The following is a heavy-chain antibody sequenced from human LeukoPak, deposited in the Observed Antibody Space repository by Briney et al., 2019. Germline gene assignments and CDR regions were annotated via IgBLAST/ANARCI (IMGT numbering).Heavy chain of an antibody. D-gene: IGHD3-16*01. CDR2: INPSGGST. CDR3: ARDLADDAFDI. V-gene: IGHV1-46*01. J-gene: IGHJ3*02. Sequence: GASVKVSCKASGYTFTSYYMHWVRQAPGQGLEWMGIINPSGGSTSYAQKFRGRVTMTRDTSTSTVYMELSSLRSEDTAVYYCARDLADDAFDIWGQGTMVTVSS. CDR1: GYTFTSYY.